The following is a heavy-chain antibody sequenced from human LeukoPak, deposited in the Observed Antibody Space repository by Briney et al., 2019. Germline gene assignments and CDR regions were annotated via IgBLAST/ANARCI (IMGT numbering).Heavy chain of an antibody. CDR3: ARVRVEATYFDY. Sequence: GGSLRLSCAASGFTFSSYSMNWVRQAPGKGLEWVSSISSSSSYIYYADSVKGRFTISRDNAKNSLYLQMNSLRAEDTAVYYCARVRVEATYFDYWGQGTLVTVSS. D-gene: IGHD1-26*01. J-gene: IGHJ4*02. CDR1: GFTFSSYS. CDR2: ISSSSSYI. V-gene: IGHV3-21*01.